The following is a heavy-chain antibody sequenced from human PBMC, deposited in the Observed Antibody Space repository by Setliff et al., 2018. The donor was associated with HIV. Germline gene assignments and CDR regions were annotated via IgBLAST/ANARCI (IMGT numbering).Heavy chain of an antibody. CDR1: GFTFNSYW. Sequence: GGSLRLSCSASGFTFNSYWMYWVRQAPGKGLVCVSRVNNDGTGTIYADSVKGRFTISRDNAKSTVYLQMGSLSADDTAVYYCARGGFNHAFDIWGQGTMVTVSS. J-gene: IGHJ3*02. V-gene: IGHV3-74*01. CDR2: VNNDGTGT. D-gene: IGHD2-15*01. CDR3: ARGGFNHAFDI.